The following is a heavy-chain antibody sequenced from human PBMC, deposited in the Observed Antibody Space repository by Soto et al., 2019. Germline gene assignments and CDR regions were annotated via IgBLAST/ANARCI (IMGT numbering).Heavy chain of an antibody. J-gene: IGHJ4*02. V-gene: IGHV2-5*02. CDR3: AHTIVGATLCDY. D-gene: IGHD1-26*01. CDR1: GFSLSTSGVG. Sequence: QITLKESGPTLVKPTQTLTLTCTFSGFSLSTSGVGVGWIRQPPGKALEWLALIYWDDDKRYSPSLKSRLTFTKDTSKNQVVLTMTNMDPVDTATYYCAHTIVGATLCDYWGQGTLVTVSS. CDR2: IYWDDDK.